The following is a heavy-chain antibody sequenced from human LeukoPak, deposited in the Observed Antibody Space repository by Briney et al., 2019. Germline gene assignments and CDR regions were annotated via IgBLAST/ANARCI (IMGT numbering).Heavy chain of an antibody. Sequence: PSETLSLTCTVSGGSISSYYWRWIRQPPGKGLEWIGYIYYSGSTNYNPSLKSRVTISVDTSKNQFSLKLSSVTAADTAVYYCARSGSPGLLLQYYYYYYGMDVWGQGTTVTVSS. CDR3: ARSGSPGLLLQYYYYYYGMDV. V-gene: IGHV4-59*08. J-gene: IGHJ6*02. CDR2: IYYSGST. CDR1: GGSISSYY. D-gene: IGHD2-15*01.